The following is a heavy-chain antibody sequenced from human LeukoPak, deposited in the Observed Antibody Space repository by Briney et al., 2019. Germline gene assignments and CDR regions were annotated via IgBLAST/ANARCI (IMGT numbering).Heavy chain of an antibody. CDR3: ARDWFHAIDY. CDR2: ISVSGNT. V-gene: IGHV3-21*01. D-gene: IGHD2/OR15-2a*01. CDR1: GFTLSSYA. Sequence: TPGGSLRLSCAASGFTLSSYAMSWVRQGPGKGLEWVSAISVSGNTYHADSVKGRFTISRDNAKNSLYLQMNSLRAEDTAVYYCARDWFHAIDYWGQGTLVTVSS. J-gene: IGHJ4*02.